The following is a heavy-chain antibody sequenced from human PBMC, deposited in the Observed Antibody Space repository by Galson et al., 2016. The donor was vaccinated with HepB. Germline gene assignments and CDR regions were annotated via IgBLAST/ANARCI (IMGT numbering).Heavy chain of an antibody. Sequence: QSGADVKKSGESLRISCKGSGYSFTSYWISWVRQIPANGLEWPGRIAPSDSYTHYSPSFQGHVTISADKSISTAYLQWSSLKASDTAMYYCAGGHYGSGSFYLFDYWGQGTLVTVSS. CDR3: AGGHYGSGSFYLFDY. J-gene: IGHJ4*02. CDR1: GYSFTSYW. D-gene: IGHD3-10*01. V-gene: IGHV5-10-1*01. CDR2: IAPSDSYT.